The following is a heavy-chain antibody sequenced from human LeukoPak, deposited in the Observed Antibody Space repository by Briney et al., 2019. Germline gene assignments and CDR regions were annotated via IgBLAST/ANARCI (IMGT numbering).Heavy chain of an antibody. CDR2: IKEDGSEK. CDR1: GFTFSSYA. V-gene: IGHV3-7*01. CDR3: ARDEYNWNVDAFDI. Sequence: GGSLRLSCAASGFTFSSYAMSWVRQAPGKGLEWVANIKEDGSEKYYVDSVKGRFTISRDNAKNSLYLQMNSLRAEDTAVYYCARDEYNWNVDAFDIWGQGTVVTVSS. D-gene: IGHD1-20*01. J-gene: IGHJ3*02.